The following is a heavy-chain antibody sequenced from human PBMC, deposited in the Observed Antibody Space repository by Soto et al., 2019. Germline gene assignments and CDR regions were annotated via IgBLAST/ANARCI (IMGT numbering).Heavy chain of an antibody. D-gene: IGHD4-17*01. Sequence: GGSLRLSCAASGFTFSSYSMNWVRQAPGKGLEWVSYISSSSSTIYYADSVKGRFTISRDNAKNSLYLQMNSLRAEDTAVYYCAREAGYGDYYSYYFDYWGQGTLVTVSS. CDR3: AREAGYGDYYSYYFDY. CDR2: ISSSSSTI. CDR1: GFTFSSYS. J-gene: IGHJ4*02. V-gene: IGHV3-48*01.